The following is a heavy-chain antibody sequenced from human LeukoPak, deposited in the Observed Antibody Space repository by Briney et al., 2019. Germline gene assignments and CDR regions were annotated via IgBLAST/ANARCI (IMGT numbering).Heavy chain of an antibody. CDR2: IWYDGSNK. CDR1: GFTFSSYA. D-gene: IGHD6-19*01. V-gene: IGHV3-33*01. J-gene: IGHJ4*02. CDR3: AGELEIAVAGTLGY. Sequence: GGSLRLSCAASGFTFSSYAMHWVRQAPGKGLEWVAVIWYDGSNKYYADSVKGRFTISRDHSKNTLYLRMKSLRAEDTAVYYCAGELEIAVAGTLGYWGQGTLVTVSS.